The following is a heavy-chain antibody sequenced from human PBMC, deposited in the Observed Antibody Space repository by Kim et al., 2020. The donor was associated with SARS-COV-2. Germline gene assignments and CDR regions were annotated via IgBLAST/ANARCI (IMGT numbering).Heavy chain of an antibody. J-gene: IGHJ3*02. V-gene: IGHV4-61*02. D-gene: IGHD3-10*01. CDR3: ATMVRGVIISDNAFDI. Sequence: SETLSLTCTVSGGSISSGSYYWSWIRQPAGKGLEWIGRIYTSGSTNYNPSLKSRVTISVDTSKNQFSLKLSSVTAADTAVYYCATMVRGVIISDNAFDIWGQGTMVTVSS. CDR2: IYTSGST. CDR1: GGSISSGSYY.